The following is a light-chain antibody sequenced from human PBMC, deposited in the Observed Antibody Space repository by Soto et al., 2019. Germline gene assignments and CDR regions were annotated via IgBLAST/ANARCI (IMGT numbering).Light chain of an antibody. CDR1: HDMSRY. V-gene: IGKV1-39*01. CDR3: QQTYSTRWT. J-gene: IGKJ1*01. Sequence: DIQLTQSPSSLSASVGDRVTITCRASHDMSRYLNWYQQKPGKAPNLLIYAASTLQSGVPSRFSGSGSGTDFTLTIIGLQPEDFANYDCQQTYSTRWTVGQGTKVESK. CDR2: AAS.